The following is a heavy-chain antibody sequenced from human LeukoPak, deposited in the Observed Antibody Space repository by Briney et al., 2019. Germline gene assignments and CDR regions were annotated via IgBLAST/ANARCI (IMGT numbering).Heavy chain of an antibody. D-gene: IGHD6-6*01. J-gene: IGHJ5*02. CDR2: IRYDGSNK. CDR1: GFTFSSYG. V-gene: IGHV3-30*02. CDR3: AKDLIIAARPGDWFDP. Sequence: GGSLRLPCAASGFTFSSYGMHWVRQAPGKGLEWVAFIRYDGSNKYYADSVKGRFTISRDNSKNTLYLQMNSLRAEDTAVYYCAKDLIIAARPGDWFDPWGQGTLVTVSS.